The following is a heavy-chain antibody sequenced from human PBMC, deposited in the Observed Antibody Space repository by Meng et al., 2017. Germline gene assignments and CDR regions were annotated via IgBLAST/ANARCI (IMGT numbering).Heavy chain of an antibody. CDR3: ARDGDYYGSGSYYYYFDY. J-gene: IGHJ4*02. V-gene: IGHV4-61*01. D-gene: IGHD3-10*01. CDR1: GGSVSSGSYY. CDR2: IYYSGST. Sequence: VQLQEPGPGLVRPSETLSLTWPVSGGSVSSGSYYWSWIRQPPGKGLEWIGYIYYSGSTNYNPSLKSRVTISVDTSKNQFSLKLSSVTAADTAVYYCARDGDYYGSGSYYYYFDYWGQGTLVTVSS.